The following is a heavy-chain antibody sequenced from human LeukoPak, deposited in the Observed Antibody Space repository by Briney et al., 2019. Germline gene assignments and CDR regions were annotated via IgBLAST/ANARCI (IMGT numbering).Heavy chain of an antibody. Sequence: SETLSLTCTVSGGSISSYYWSWIRQPPGKGLEWIGYIYYSGSTNYNPSLKSRVTISIDTSKNQFSLKLSSVTAADTAIYYCARHGSGSYSAWFDYWGQGTLVTVSS. V-gene: IGHV4-59*08. J-gene: IGHJ4*02. D-gene: IGHD1-26*01. CDR1: GGSISSYY. CDR3: ARHGSGSYSAWFDY. CDR2: IYYSGST.